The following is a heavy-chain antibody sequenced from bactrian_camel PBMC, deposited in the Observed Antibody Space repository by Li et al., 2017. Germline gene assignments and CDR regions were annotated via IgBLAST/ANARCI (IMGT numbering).Heavy chain of an antibody. J-gene: IGHJ4*01. Sequence: HVQLVESGGGSVQAGGSLRLSCVGSGFTRNFRYYCVGWFRQAPGKEREEVATIDSVNVPRYSKSMKGRVAIFRDAAKDILYLQMDELKPEDTATYRCAADFFNLQLARHYSNWGRGTQVTVS. D-gene: IGHD4*01. V-gene: IGHV3S55*01. CDR3: AADFFNLQLARHYSN. CDR1: GFTRNFRYYC. CDR2: IDSVNVP.